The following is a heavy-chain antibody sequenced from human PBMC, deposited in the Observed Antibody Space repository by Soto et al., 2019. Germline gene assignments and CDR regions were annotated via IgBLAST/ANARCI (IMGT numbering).Heavy chain of an antibody. CDR2: INHSGST. J-gene: IGHJ4*02. Sequence: QVQLQQWGAGLLKPSETLSLTCAVYGGSFSGYYWNWIRQPPGKGLEWIGEINHSGSTNYNPSLRSRVTISLDPSKNQFSLKLSSMTAADTAVYSCARGYGRNFDYWGQGTLVTVSS. V-gene: IGHV4-34*01. CDR1: GGSFSGYY. D-gene: IGHD3-10*01. CDR3: ARGYGRNFDY.